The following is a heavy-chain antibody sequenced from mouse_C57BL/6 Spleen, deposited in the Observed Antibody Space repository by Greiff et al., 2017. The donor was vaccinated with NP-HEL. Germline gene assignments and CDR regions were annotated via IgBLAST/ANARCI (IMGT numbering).Heavy chain of an antibody. CDR3: ARGGLSDFDY. D-gene: IGHD2-2*01. J-gene: IGHJ2*01. V-gene: IGHV5-17*01. Sequence: EVMLVESGGGLVKPGGSLKLSCAASGFTFSDYGMHWVRQAPEKGLEWVAYISSGSSTIYYADTVKGRFTISRDNAKNTLFLQMTSLRSEDTAMYYCARGGLSDFDYWGQGTTLTVSS. CDR1: GFTFSDYG. CDR2: ISSGSSTI.